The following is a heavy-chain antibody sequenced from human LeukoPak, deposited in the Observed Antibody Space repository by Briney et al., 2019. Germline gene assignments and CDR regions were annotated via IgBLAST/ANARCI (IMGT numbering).Heavy chain of an antibody. CDR3: ARDYSSSWPFDY. J-gene: IGHJ4*02. CDR2: FYHSGST. V-gene: IGHV4-38-2*02. Sequence: PSETLSLTCTVSGYSISSGYYWGWIRQPPGKGLEWIGSFYHSGSTYYNPSLKSRVTISVDTSKNQFSLKLSSVTAADTAVYYCARDYSSSWPFDYWGQGTLVTVSS. D-gene: IGHD6-13*01. CDR1: GYSISSGYY.